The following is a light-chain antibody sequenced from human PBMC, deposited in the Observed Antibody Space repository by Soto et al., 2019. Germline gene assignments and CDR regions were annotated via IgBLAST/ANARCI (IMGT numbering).Light chain of an antibody. CDR3: YSYTSSSTWV. J-gene: IGLJ3*02. Sequence: QSALTQPASVSGSPGQSITISCTGTSSDVGGYNYVSWYQQHPGKAPKLMIYEVSNRPSGGSNRFSGSKSDNTASLTISGLQAEDEADYYCYSYTSSSTWVFGGGTKVTVL. V-gene: IGLV2-14*01. CDR2: EVS. CDR1: SSDVGGYNY.